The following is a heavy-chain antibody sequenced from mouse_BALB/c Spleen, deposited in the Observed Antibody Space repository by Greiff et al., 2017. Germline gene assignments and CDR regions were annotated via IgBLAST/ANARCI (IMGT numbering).Heavy chain of an antibody. CDR1: GFTFSSYG. CDR2: ISSGGSYT. V-gene: IGHV5-6*02. D-gene: IGHD2-3*01. J-gene: IGHJ4*01. CDR3: ARHDDYAMDY. Sequence: VKLVESGGDLVKPGGSLKLSCAASGFTFSSYGMSWVRQTPDKRLEWVATISSGGSYTYYPDSVKGRFTISRDNAKNTLYLQMSSLKSEDTAMYYCARHDDYAMDYWGQGTSGTVSS.